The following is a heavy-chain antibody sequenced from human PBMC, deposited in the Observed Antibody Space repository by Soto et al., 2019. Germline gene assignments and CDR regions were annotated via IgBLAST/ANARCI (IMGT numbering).Heavy chain of an antibody. CDR1: GGSISSSNW. V-gene: IGHV4-4*02. Sequence: SETLSLTCAVSGGSISSSNWWSWVRQPPGKGLEWIGEIYHSGSTNYNPSLKSRVTISVDKSKNQFSLKLSSVTAADTAVYYCARADSSGWLTGYYYYYGMDVWGQGTTVTVS. CDR3: ARADSSGWLTGYYYYYGMDV. D-gene: IGHD6-19*01. CDR2: IYHSGST. J-gene: IGHJ6*02.